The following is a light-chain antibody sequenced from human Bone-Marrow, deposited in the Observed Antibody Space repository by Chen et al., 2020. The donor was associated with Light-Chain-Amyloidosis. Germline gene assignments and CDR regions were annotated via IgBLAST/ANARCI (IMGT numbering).Light chain of an antibody. CDR2: EVT. CDR1: SSNVGSYNL. CDR3: CSYRGSNTWV. J-gene: IGLJ3*02. V-gene: IGLV2-23*02. Sequence: QSALTQPASVSGSPGQSIPISCPGTSSNVGSYNLVSWYQQHPGKVPKLMIYEVTKRPSGVSDRFSGSKSGNTASLTISGLQAEDEADYYCCSYRGSNTWVFGGGTKLTVL.